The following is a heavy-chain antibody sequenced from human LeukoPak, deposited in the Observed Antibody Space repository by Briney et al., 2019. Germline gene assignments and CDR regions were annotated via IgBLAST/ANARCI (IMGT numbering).Heavy chain of an antibody. J-gene: IGHJ4*02. CDR2: IGTRSTSI. V-gene: IGHV3-21*01. CDR1: GFTFSNYA. CDR3: AREHEEGFDY. Sequence: GGSLRLSCAASGFTFSNYAMKWVRQAPGKGLEWVSSIGTRSTSIYYADSVKGRFTISRDNAKNSLYLQMNSLTIEDTAMYYCAREHEEGFDYWGQGTLVTVSS.